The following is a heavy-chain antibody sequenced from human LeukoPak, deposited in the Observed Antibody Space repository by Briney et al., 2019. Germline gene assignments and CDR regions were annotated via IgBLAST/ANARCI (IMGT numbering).Heavy chain of an antibody. D-gene: IGHD2-21*01. Sequence: SETLSLTCTVSGVSSSSSYWSWIRQPPGKGLEWIGYVFYTGDSNHNPSFKSRVSISLDTSKDQISLKLSSVTAADTAVYYCARHRFASPLDSWGQGTLVTVSS. CDR1: GVSSSSSY. V-gene: IGHV4-59*08. CDR3: ARHRFASPLDS. CDR2: VFYTGDS. J-gene: IGHJ4*02.